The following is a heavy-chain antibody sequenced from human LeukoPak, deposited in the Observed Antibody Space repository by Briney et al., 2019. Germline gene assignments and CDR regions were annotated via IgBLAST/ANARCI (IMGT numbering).Heavy chain of an antibody. CDR3: VKPYYDFWSGYPYYFDY. D-gene: IGHD3-3*01. Sequence: GGSLRLSCAASGFTFSSYGMHWVRQAPGKGLEGVTFIRYDGSNKYYADSVKGRFTISRDNSKNTLYLQMNSLRAEDTAVYYCVKPYYDFWSGYPYYFDYWGQGTLVTVSS. V-gene: IGHV3-30*02. J-gene: IGHJ4*02. CDR1: GFTFSSYG. CDR2: IRYDGSNK.